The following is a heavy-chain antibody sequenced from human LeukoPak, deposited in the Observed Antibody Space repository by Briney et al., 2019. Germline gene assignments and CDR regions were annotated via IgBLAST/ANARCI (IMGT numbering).Heavy chain of an antibody. J-gene: IGHJ5*02. Sequence: SETLSLTCTVSGGSISSYYWSWIRQPAGKGLEWIGRIYTSGSTNYNPSLKSRVTMSVDTSKNQFSLKLSSVTAADTAVYYCASATYYYDSSGYYYLSSWFDPWGQGTLVTVSS. CDR2: IYTSGST. D-gene: IGHD3-22*01. CDR1: GGSISSYY. V-gene: IGHV4-4*07. CDR3: ASATYYYDSSGYYYLSSWFDP.